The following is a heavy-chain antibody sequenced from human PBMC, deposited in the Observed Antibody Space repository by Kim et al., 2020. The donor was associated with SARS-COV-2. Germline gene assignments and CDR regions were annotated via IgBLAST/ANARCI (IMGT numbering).Heavy chain of an antibody. V-gene: IGHV1-69*13. CDR1: GGTFSSYA. Sequence: SVKVSCKASGGTFSSYAISWVRQAPGQGLEWMGGIIPIFGTANYAQKFQGRVTITADESTSTAYMGLSSLRSEDTAVYYCASLGYSSFNYGMDVWGQGTTVTVPS. CDR3: ASLGYSSFNYGMDV. CDR2: IIPIFGTA. D-gene: IGHD6-13*01. J-gene: IGHJ6*02.